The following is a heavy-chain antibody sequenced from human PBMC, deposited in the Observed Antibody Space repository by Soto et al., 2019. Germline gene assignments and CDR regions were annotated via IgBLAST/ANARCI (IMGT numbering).Heavy chain of an antibody. V-gene: IGHV3-48*02. J-gene: IGHJ4*02. CDR3: ARGSLIHFDY. CDR2: IKTSTGTT. CDR1: GFTFSGFA. Sequence: EVQLVESGGGLVQPGGSLRLSCAASGFTFSGFAMNWVRQAPGKGLEWISYIKTSTGTTQYADSVKGPLTISRDNAKDSVYLQMNSLRDEDTAVYYCARGSLIHFDYWGQGALVTVSS.